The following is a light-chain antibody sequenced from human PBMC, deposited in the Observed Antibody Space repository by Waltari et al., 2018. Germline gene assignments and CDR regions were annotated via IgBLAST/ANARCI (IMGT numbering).Light chain of an antibody. CDR3: QQLETYPIT. Sequence: IQLTQSPSSLSASVGDRVTITCRAGQDISKSLAWYQHKPGKAPKLLIYAAYSLQGGVPSRFSGSGSGTDFALTISSLQPEDSATYYCQQLETYPITFGQGTRLEIK. J-gene: IGKJ5*01. V-gene: IGKV1-9*01. CDR1: QDISKS. CDR2: AAY.